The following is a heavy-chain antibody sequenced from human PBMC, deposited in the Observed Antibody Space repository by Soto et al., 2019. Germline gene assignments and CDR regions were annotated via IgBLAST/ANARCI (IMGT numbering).Heavy chain of an antibody. CDR2: IRSKAYGGTT. CDR3: TRGVVPAAMGHPNYYFDY. D-gene: IGHD2-2*01. J-gene: IGHJ4*02. Sequence: GSLRLSCTASGFTFGDYAMSWFRQAPGKGLEWVGFIRSKAYGGTTEYAASVKGRFTISRDDSKSIAYLQMNSLKTEDTAVYYCTRGVVPAAMGHPNYYFDYWGQGTLVTVSS. V-gene: IGHV3-49*03. CDR1: GFTFGDYA.